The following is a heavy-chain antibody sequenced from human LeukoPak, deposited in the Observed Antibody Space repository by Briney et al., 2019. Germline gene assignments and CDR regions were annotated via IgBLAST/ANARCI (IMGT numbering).Heavy chain of an antibody. Sequence: SETLSLTCAVYGGSFSGYYWSWIRQPPGKGLEWIGEINHSGSTNYNPSLKSRVTISVDTSKNQFSLKLSSVTAADTAVYYCARERGLYYYGSGSHTDYWGQGTLVTVSS. CDR1: GGSFSGYY. CDR3: ARERGLYYYGSGSHTDY. J-gene: IGHJ4*02. CDR2: INHSGST. V-gene: IGHV4-34*01. D-gene: IGHD3-10*01.